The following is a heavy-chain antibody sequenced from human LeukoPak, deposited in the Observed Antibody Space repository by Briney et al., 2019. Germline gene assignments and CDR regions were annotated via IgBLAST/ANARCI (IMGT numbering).Heavy chain of an antibody. D-gene: IGHD4-17*01. V-gene: IGHV1-69*05. J-gene: IGHJ5*02. Sequence: SVKVSCKASGGTFSSYAISWVRQAPGQGLEWMGGIIPIFGTANYAQKFQGRVTITTDESTSTAYMELSSLRSEDTAVYYCARNWPYGHYVGPWFDPWGQGTLVTVSS. CDR2: IIPIFGTA. CDR1: GGTFSSYA. CDR3: ARNWPYGHYVGPWFDP.